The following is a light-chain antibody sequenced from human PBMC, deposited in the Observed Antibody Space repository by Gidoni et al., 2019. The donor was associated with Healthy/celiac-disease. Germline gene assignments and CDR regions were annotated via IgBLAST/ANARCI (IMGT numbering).Light chain of an antibody. Sequence: QSALTQPRSVSESPGPSVTIPCTGTSSDGGGYNYVSWYQQHPGKAPKLMIYDVSKRPSGVPDRFSGSKSGNTASLTISGLQAEDEADYYCCSYAGSYTFAVFGGGTKLTVL. J-gene: IGLJ3*02. CDR2: DVS. CDR1: SSDGGGYNY. V-gene: IGLV2-11*01. CDR3: CSYAGSYTFAV.